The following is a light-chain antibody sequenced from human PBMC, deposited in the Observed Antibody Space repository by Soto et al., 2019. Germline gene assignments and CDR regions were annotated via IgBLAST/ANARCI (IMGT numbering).Light chain of an antibody. V-gene: IGKV3-15*01. Sequence: EIVMTQSPATLSVSPGERATLSCRASQSVSSTLAWNQQNPGQAPRLLIYGASTRATGIPARFSGSGSGTEFTLTISSLQSEDFAVYYCQQYNNWPPLTFGGGTKVEIK. CDR1: QSVSST. CDR3: QQYNNWPPLT. J-gene: IGKJ4*01. CDR2: GAS.